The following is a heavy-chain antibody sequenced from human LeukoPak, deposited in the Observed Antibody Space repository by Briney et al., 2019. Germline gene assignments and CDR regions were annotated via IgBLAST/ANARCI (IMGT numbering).Heavy chain of an antibody. V-gene: IGHV3-9*01. J-gene: IGHJ4*02. CDR2: ISWNSGSI. CDR3: AKDTAYIVGATLDY. Sequence: GGSLRLSCAASGFTFDDYAMHWVRQAPGKGLEWVSGISWNSGSIGYADSVKGRFTISRDNAKNSLYLQMNSLRAEDTALYYCAKDTAYIVGATLDYWGQGTLVTVSS. D-gene: IGHD1-26*01. CDR1: GFTFDDYA.